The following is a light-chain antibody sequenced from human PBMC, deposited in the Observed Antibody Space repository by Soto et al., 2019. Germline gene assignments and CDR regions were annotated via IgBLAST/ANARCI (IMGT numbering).Light chain of an antibody. CDR3: AAWYDSLNGWV. CDR2: SND. Sequence: QSVLTQAPSASGTPGQRVTISCSGSSSNIGSNTVTWYQQVPGTAPKLLIYSNDQRPSGVPDRFSGSKSGTSASLAIAGLQSEDEADYYCAAWYDSLNGWVFGGGTKLTVL. CDR1: SSNIGSNT. V-gene: IGLV1-44*01. J-gene: IGLJ3*02.